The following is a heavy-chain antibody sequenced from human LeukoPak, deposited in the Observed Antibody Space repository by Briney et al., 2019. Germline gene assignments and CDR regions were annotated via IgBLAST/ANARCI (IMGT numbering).Heavy chain of an antibody. CDR2: ISGSGGIT. CDR3: AKDPHRGSYSPPSGDY. CDR1: GFTFGSYA. J-gene: IGHJ4*02. V-gene: IGHV3-23*01. D-gene: IGHD1-26*01. Sequence: PGGSLRLSCAASGFTFGSYAIYWVRQAPGKGLERVSGISGSGGITYFADSVKGRFTISRDNSKNTLYLQMNSLRAEDTAVYYCAKDPHRGSYSPPSGDYWGQGTLVTVSS.